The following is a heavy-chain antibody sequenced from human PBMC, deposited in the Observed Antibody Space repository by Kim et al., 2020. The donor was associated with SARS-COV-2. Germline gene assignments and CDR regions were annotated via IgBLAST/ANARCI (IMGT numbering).Heavy chain of an antibody. Sequence: YAQKYQGRVTITAAKSTSTAYMELSSLRSEDTAVYYCASGRRDGTDAFDIWGQGTMVTVSS. D-gene: IGHD1-26*01. V-gene: IGHV1-69*02. CDR3: ASGRRDGTDAFDI. J-gene: IGHJ3*02.